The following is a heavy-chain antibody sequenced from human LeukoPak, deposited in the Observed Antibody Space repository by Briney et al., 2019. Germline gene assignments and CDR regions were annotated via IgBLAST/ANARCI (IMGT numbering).Heavy chain of an antibody. CDR3: ARDPDYDYVWGSYRPLDY. J-gene: IGHJ4*02. CDR1: GGSISSGGYY. D-gene: IGHD3-16*02. CDR2: IYYSGST. Sequence: SETLSLTCTVSGGSISSGGYYWSWIRQHPGKGLEWIGYIYYSGSTYYNPSLKSRVTISVDTSKNQFSLKLSSVTAADTAVYYCARDPDYDYVWGSYRPLDYWGQGTLVTVSS. V-gene: IGHV4-31*03.